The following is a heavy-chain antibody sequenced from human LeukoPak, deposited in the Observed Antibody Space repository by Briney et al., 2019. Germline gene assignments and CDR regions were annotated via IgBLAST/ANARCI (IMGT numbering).Heavy chain of an antibody. CDR3: AGADSLDY. CDR1: GYTFTSYA. CDR2: INTNTGKP. V-gene: IGHV7-4-1*02. Sequence: ASVKVSCKASGYTFTSYAMNWVRQAPGQGLEWMGWINTNTGKPTYAQGFTGRLVFFFDSSVSTAYLQLNNLNAEGTTVYYCAGADSLDYWGQGTLVTVSS. J-gene: IGHJ4*02.